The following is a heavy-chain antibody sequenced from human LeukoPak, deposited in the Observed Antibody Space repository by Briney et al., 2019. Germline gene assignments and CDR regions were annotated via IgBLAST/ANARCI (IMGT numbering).Heavy chain of an antibody. CDR3: ARLVVRYPAGGRDY. CDR1: GGSISSDNW. V-gene: IGHV4-4*02. Sequence: SETLPLTCAVSGGSISSDNWWSWVRPPPGKGLEWIGEIYHSGSTNYNPSLKSRVTISVDKSKNQFSLKLSSVTAADTAVYYCARLVVRYPAGGRDYWGQGTLVTVSS. J-gene: IGHJ4*02. D-gene: IGHD3-9*01. CDR2: IYHSGST.